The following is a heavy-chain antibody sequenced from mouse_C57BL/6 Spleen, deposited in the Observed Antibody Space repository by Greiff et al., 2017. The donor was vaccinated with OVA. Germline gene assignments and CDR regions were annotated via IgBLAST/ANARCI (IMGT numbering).Heavy chain of an antibody. V-gene: IGHV2-6-1*01. CDR2: IWSDGST. CDR3: ARHEGYDGFAY. D-gene: IGHD2-12*01. CDR1: GFSLTSYG. J-gene: IGHJ3*01. Sequence: QVQLQQSGPGLVAPSQSLSITCTVSGFSLTSYGVHWVRQPPGKGLEWLVVIWSDGSTTYNSDLKSRLSISKDNSKSQVFLKMSSLQTEDTAMYYCARHEGYDGFAYWGQGTLVTVSA.